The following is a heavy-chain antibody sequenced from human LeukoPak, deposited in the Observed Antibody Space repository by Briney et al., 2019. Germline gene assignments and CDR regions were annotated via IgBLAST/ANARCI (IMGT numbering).Heavy chain of an antibody. Sequence: GGSLRLTCVASGFTFSSYSMNWVRQAPGKGLEWVSYISSSSSTIYYADSVKGRFTISRDNAKNSLYLQMNSLRAEDTAVYYCARDSSLWFGKRFDYWGQGTLVAVSS. V-gene: IGHV3-48*01. CDR2: ISSSSSTI. CDR3: ARDSSLWFGKRFDY. D-gene: IGHD3-10*01. CDR1: GFTFSSYS. J-gene: IGHJ4*02.